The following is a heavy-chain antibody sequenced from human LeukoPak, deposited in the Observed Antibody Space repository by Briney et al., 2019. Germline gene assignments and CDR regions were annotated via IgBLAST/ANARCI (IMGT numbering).Heavy chain of an antibody. V-gene: IGHV1-24*01. Sequence: HRASVKVSCKVSGYTLTELSMHWVRQAPGKGLEWMGGFDPEDGETIYAQKFQGRVTMTEDTSTDTAYMELSSLRSEDTAVYYCATVGSGYSGRDHKVYYYYGMDVWGQGTTVTVSS. CDR2: FDPEDGET. CDR3: ATVGSGYSGRDHKVYYYYGMDV. CDR1: GYTLTELS. D-gene: IGHD6-13*01. J-gene: IGHJ6*02.